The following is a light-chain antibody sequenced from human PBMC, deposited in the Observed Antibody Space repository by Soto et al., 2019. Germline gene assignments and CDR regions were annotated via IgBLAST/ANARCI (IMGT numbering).Light chain of an antibody. J-gene: IGLJ1*01. V-gene: IGLV2-18*02. CDR1: SSDIGSYSR. CDR2: EVN. CDR3: NSFTTSSIYV. Sequence: QSALTQPASVSGSPGQSITISCTGSSSDIGSYSRVSWYQQPPGTAPKLIIYEVNNRPSGVPDRFSGSKSGNTASLTISGLQAEDEADYYCNSFTTSSIYVFGTGTQLTVL.